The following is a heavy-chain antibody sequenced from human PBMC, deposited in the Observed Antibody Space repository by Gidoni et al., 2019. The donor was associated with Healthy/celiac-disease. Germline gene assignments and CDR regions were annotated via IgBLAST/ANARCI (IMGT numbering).Heavy chain of an antibody. CDR2: IGTAGDT. CDR3: ARWAPMYSSGWVQYWYFDL. V-gene: IGHV3-13*01. D-gene: IGHD6-19*01. CDR1: GLTFSSYD. J-gene: IGHJ2*01. Sequence: EVQLVESGGGLVQSGGSLRLGCAASGLTFSSYDMHWVRQATGKGLEWVSAIGTAGDTYYPGSVKGRFTISRENAKNSLYLQMNSLRAGDTAVYYCARWAPMYSSGWVQYWYFDLWGRGTLVTVSS.